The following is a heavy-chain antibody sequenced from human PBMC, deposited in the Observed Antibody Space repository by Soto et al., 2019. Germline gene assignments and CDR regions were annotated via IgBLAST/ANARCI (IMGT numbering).Heavy chain of an antibody. CDR3: ARDLSYYDSSGYYYPFAFDI. CDR1: GGTFSSYA. J-gene: IGHJ3*02. CDR2: IIPIFGTA. Sequence: QVQLVQSGAEVKKPGSSVKVSCKASGGTFSSYAISWVRQAPGQGLEWMGGIIPIFGTANYAQKFQGRVTITADESTSTAYMELSSLRADDTAVYYCARDLSYYDSSGYYYPFAFDILGQGTMVTVSS. V-gene: IGHV1-69*01. D-gene: IGHD3-22*01.